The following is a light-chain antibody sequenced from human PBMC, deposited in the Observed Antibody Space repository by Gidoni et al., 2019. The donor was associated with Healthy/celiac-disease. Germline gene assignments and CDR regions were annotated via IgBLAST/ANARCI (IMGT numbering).Light chain of an antibody. CDR1: QDISNY. Sequence: DIQMTQSPSSLSASVGDRVTITCQASQDISNYLHWYQQKPGKAPKLLIYDASNLETVVPSRFSGSGSGTDFTFTISSLQPEDIETYYCQQYDNLPYTFGQGTKLEIK. CDR2: DAS. J-gene: IGKJ2*01. CDR3: QQYDNLPYT. V-gene: IGKV1-33*01.